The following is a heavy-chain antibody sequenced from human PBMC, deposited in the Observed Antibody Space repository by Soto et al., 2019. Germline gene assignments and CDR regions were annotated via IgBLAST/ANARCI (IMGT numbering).Heavy chain of an antibody. CDR1: GGTFSSYT. V-gene: IGHV1-69*02. Sequence: QVQLVQSGAEVKKPGSSVKVSCKASGGTFSSYTISWVRQAPGQGLEWMGRIIPILGIANYAQKFQGRVTITADKSTSTAYMELSSLRSEDTAVYYCARASYCGGDCYSPDYWGQRTLVTVSS. CDR2: IIPILGIA. D-gene: IGHD2-21*02. CDR3: ARASYCGGDCYSPDY. J-gene: IGHJ4*02.